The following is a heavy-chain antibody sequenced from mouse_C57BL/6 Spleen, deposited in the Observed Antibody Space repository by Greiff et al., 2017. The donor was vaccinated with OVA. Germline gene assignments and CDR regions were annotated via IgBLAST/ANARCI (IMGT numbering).Heavy chain of an antibody. V-gene: IGHV1-64*01. CDR2: IHPNSGST. Sequence: QVQLKQPGAELVKPGASVKLSCKASGYTFTSYWMHWVKQRPGQGLEWIGMIHPNSGSTNYNEKFKSKATLTVDKSSSTAYMQLSSLTSEDSAVYYCARERDYYYGSSHWYFDVWGTGTTVTVSS. CDR1: GYTFTSYW. CDR3: ARERDYYYGSSHWYFDV. D-gene: IGHD1-1*01. J-gene: IGHJ1*03.